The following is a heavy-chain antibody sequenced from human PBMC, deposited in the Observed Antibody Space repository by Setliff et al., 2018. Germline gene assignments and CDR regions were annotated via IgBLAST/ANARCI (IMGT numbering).Heavy chain of an antibody. V-gene: IGHV1-69*05. D-gene: IGHD5-18*01. CDR2: TIPMFGST. Sequence: SVKVSCKASGDTFRSYGISWVRQAPGQGLEWMGGTIPMFGSTSYAQKFQGRFTIITDESTTTAYMELSSLGSEDTAVYYCVREGVDTRSSTDYRCYMDVWGKGTTVTVSS. CDR3: VREGVDTRSSTDYRCYMDV. J-gene: IGHJ6*03. CDR1: GDTFRSYG.